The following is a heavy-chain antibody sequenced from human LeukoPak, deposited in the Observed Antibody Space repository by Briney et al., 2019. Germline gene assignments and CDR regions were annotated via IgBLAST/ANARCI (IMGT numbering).Heavy chain of an antibody. CDR1: GYTFTSYG. CDR3: ARTNDYVWGTSRGYMDV. D-gene: IGHD3-16*01. J-gene: IGHJ6*03. CDR2: ISAYNGNT. Sequence: GASVKVSCKASGYTFTSYGISWVRQAPGQGLEWMGWISAYNGNTNYAQKLQGRVTMTTDTSTSTAYMELRSLRSDDTAVYYCARTNDYVWGTSRGYMDVWGKGTTVTVSS. V-gene: IGHV1-18*01.